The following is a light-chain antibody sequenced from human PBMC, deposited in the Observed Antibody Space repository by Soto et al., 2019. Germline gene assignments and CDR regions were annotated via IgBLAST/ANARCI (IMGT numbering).Light chain of an antibody. J-gene: IGKJ5*01. CDR1: QSVGAN. CDR2: GAT. V-gene: IGKV3-15*01. Sequence: IVLTQSPGTLSVSPGGRAALSFRASQSVGANLAWYRQLPGQAPRLLIYGATTRATGIPARFSGSRSGTEFTLSISSLQSEDFALYYCQQYDKWPPLFGQGTRLEIK. CDR3: QQYDKWPPL.